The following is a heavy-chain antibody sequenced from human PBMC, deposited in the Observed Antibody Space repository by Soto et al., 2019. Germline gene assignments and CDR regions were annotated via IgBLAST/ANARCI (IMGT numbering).Heavy chain of an antibody. D-gene: IGHD3-10*01. CDR1: GFSFRNYD. V-gene: IGHV3-23*01. J-gene: IGHJ4*02. Sequence: PGGSLRLSCAASGFSFRNYDLGWVRQAPGKGLEWISTLTGSSSNIYYADSVKGRFAISRDNSRNTLYLQMNSLTAEDTAVYYCANGRATYGLLTHDYWGQGTPGHRLL. CDR3: ANGRATYGLLTHDY. CDR2: LTGSSSNI.